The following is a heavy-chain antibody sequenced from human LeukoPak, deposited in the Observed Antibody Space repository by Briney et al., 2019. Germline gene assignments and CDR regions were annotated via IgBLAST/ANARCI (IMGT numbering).Heavy chain of an antibody. J-gene: IGHJ3*02. Sequence: ASVKVSCKASGYTFTSYDINWVRQATGQGLEWMGWMNPNSGNTGYAQKFQGRVTMTRNTSISTAYMELSSLRSEDTAVYYCARGHDYSDAFDIWGQGTMVTVSS. CDR2: MNPNSGNT. CDR1: GYTFTSYD. CDR3: ARGHDYSDAFDI. V-gene: IGHV1-8*01. D-gene: IGHD5-12*01.